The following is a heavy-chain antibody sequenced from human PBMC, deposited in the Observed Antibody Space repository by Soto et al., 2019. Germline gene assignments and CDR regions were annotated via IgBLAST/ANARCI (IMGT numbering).Heavy chain of an antibody. Sequence: QGQLVQSGAEVKKPGASVKVSCKASGYTFTSYDINWVRQATGQGLEWMGWMNPNSGNTGYAQKFQGRVTMTRNTSISTAYMELSSLRSEDTAVYYCARDHSSGWYGPYYYYGMDVWGQGTTVTVSS. J-gene: IGHJ6*02. CDR1: GYTFTSYD. CDR2: MNPNSGNT. V-gene: IGHV1-8*01. CDR3: ARDHSSGWYGPYYYYGMDV. D-gene: IGHD6-19*01.